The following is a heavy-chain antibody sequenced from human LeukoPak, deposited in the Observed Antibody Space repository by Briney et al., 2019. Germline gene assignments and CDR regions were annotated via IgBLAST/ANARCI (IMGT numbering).Heavy chain of an antibody. J-gene: IGHJ4*02. CDR3: ARANFLYCSSTTCLFDY. D-gene: IGHD2-2*01. CDR1: GYTFTDYY. CDR2: INPNSGDT. V-gene: IGHV1-2*02. Sequence: GASVKVSCKASGYTFTDYYLHWVRQAPGQGCEWMGWINPNSGDTNYAQKFQGRVTMTRDTSISTAHMEMSRLRSDDTAVYYCARANFLYCSSTTCLFDYWGQGTLVTVSS.